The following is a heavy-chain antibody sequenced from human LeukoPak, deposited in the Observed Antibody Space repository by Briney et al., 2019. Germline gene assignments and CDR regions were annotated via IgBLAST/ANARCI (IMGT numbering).Heavy chain of an antibody. CDR1: GFTFSTYS. CDR2: ISSSSSYI. D-gene: IGHD2-2*01. J-gene: IGHJ3*02. Sequence: PGGSLRLSCAASGFTFSTYSMNWVRQAPGKGLEWVLSISSSSSYIHYADSVKGRFTISRDNAKNSLYLQMNSLRAEDTAVYYCARDQCSSTSCYGPDAFDIWGQGTMVTVSS. V-gene: IGHV3-21*01. CDR3: ARDQCSSTSCYGPDAFDI.